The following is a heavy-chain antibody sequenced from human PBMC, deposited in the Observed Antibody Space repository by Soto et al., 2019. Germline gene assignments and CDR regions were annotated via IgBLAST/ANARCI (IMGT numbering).Heavy chain of an antibody. Sequence: GASVKVSCKASGGTFSSYAISWVRQAPGQGLEWMGGIIPIFGTANYAQKFQGRVTITADESTSTAYMELSSLRSEDTAVYYCARDRYCSXTSCPHLYYDYYYGMDVWGQGTTVTVSS. D-gene: IGHD2-2*01. V-gene: IGHV1-69*13. CDR2: IIPIFGTA. CDR3: ARDRYCSXTSCPHLYYDYYYGMDV. CDR1: GGTFSSYA. J-gene: IGHJ6*02.